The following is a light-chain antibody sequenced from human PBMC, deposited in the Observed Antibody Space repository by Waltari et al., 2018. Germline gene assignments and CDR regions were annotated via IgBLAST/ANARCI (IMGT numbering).Light chain of an antibody. CDR3: GLYMGRGEV. CDR1: SGSVSTSYY. Sequence: QTVVTQEPSFSVSPGGTVTLTCGLSSGSVSTSYYPSWYQQTPGQAPRTLIYSTNTRSSGVPDRFSGSILGNKAARTITGAQADDESDYYGGLYMGRGEVFGGGTKLTVL. V-gene: IGLV8-61*01. J-gene: IGLJ3*02. CDR2: STN.